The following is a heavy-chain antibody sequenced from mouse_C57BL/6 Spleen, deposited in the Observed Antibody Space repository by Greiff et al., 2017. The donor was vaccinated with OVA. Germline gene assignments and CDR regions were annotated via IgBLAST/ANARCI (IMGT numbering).Heavy chain of an antibody. CDR2: IDPSDSYT. V-gene: IGHV1-69*01. CDR3: TAQATSFAY. J-gene: IGHJ3*01. D-gene: IGHD3-2*02. Sequence: QVQLKESGAELVMPGASVKLSCKASGYTFTSYWMHWVKQRPGQGLEWIGEIDPSDSYTNYNQKFKGKSTLTVDKSSSTAYMQLSSLTSEDSAVYYCTAQATSFAYWGKGTLVTVSA. CDR1: GYTFTSYW.